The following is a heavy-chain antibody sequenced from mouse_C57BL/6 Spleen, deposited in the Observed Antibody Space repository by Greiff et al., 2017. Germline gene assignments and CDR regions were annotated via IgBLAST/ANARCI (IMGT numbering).Heavy chain of an antibody. CDR3: AYVNSFDSRDY. V-gene: IGHV14-3*01. J-gene: IGHJ4*01. CDR2: IDPANGIT. D-gene: IGHD2-1*01. CDR1: GFNINNTY. Sequence: VQLQQSVAELVRPGASVKLSCTASGFNINNTYMPWVKQRPEQCLEWIGRIDPANGITTSAPKFQGTATITADTSSNTAYLQLSSLASENTAIYYCAYVNSFDSRDYWGQGTSVTVSS.